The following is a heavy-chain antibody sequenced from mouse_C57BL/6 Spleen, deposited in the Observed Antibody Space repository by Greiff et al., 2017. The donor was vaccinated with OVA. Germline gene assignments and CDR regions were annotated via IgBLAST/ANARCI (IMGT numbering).Heavy chain of an antibody. Sequence: EVKLVESGGDLVKPGGSLKLSCAASGFTFSSYGMSWVRQTPDKRLEWVATISSGGSYTYYPDSVKGRFTISRDHAKNTLYLQMSSLKSEDTAMYYCARYRLYDGLYYFDYWGQGTTLTVSS. D-gene: IGHD2-3*01. J-gene: IGHJ2*01. CDR3: ARYRLYDGLYYFDY. CDR1: GFTFSSYG. CDR2: ISSGGSYT. V-gene: IGHV5-6*01.